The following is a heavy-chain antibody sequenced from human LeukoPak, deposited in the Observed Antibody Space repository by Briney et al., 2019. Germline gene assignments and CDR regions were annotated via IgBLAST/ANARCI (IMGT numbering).Heavy chain of an antibody. J-gene: IGHJ6*02. CDR3: AKDCPWCGLDV. Sequence: GGSLRLSRAAAGFPFSSYKMNWVRRAPGKELEWVSVISETDGSTFYADSVKGRFTISRDNSENMLYLQMNSLRVEDTAIYYCAKDCPWCGLDVWGQGTTVTVSS. V-gene: IGHV3-23*01. D-gene: IGHD2-15*01. CDR1: GFPFSSYK. CDR2: ISETDGST.